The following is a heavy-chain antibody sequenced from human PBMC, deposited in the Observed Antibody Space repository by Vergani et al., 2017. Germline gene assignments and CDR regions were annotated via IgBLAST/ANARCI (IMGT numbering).Heavy chain of an antibody. J-gene: IGHJ6*03. Sequence: QLQLQESGSGLVKPSQTLSLTCAVSGGSISSGGYSWSWIRQPPGKGLEWIGYIYHSGSTYYKPSLQSRVTISVDRSKNQFSLKLSSVTAADTAVYYCARASAVVVPAAISKSYYYYMDVWGKGTTVTVSS. CDR1: GGSISSGGYS. V-gene: IGHV4-30-2*01. D-gene: IGHD2-2*01. CDR3: ARASAVVVPAAISKSYYYYMDV. CDR2: IYHSGST.